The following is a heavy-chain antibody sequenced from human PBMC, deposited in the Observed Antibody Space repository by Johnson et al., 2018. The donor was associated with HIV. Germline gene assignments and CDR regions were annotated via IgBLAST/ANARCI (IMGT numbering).Heavy chain of an antibody. D-gene: IGHD3-3*01. J-gene: IGHJ3*02. CDR3: ARDRFGAGRPNAFDI. CDR1: GFTFDDHS. CDR2: ISWDGGST. Sequence: VESGGVVVQPGGSLTLSCAASGFTFDDHSMHWVRQAPGKGLEWVSLISWDGGSTYYGDSVKGRFTVSRDNSKNTVYLQMNTLRPEDTAVYYCARDRFGAGRPNAFDIWGQGTMVTVSS. V-gene: IGHV3-43D*03.